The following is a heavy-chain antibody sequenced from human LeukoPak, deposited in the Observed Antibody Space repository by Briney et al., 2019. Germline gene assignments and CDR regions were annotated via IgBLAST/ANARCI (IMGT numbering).Heavy chain of an antibody. V-gene: IGHV3-23*01. D-gene: IGHD3-10*01. J-gene: IGHJ4*02. CDR2: ISGGAGGA. CDR1: GVTFSSYA. CDR3: AKDRGYGSGSYYPDY. Sequence: GGSLRLSCAASGVTFSSYAMNWVRQAPGKGLEWVSSISGGAGGAAYADSVKGRFTMSRDNSKNTLYLQMNSLRAEDTAVYYCAKDRGYGSGSYYPDYWGQGTLVTVSS.